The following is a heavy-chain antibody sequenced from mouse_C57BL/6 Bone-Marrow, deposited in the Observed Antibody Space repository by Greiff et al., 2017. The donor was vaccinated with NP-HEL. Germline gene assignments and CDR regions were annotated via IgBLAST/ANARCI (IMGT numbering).Heavy chain of an antibody. CDR2: IWGVGST. Sequence: VHLVESGPGLVAPSQSLSITCTVSGFSLTSYGVDWVRQSPGKGLEWLGVIWGVGSTNYNSALKSRLSISKDNSKSQVFLKMNSLQTDDTAMYYCASRNYLYAMDYWGQGTSVTVSS. CDR1: GFSLTSYG. CDR3: ASRNYLYAMDY. V-gene: IGHV2-6*01. J-gene: IGHJ4*01. D-gene: IGHD2-1*01.